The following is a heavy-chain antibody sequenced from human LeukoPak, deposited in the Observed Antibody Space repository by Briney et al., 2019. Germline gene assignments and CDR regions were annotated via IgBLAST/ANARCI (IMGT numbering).Heavy chain of an antibody. CDR3: AELGITMIGGV. J-gene: IGHJ6*04. Sequence: GGSLRLSCAVAGFTFSNYGMHWVRQAPGKGLEWVAVISYDGSNQDYGGSVKGRFPISRDNAKNSLYLQMNSLRAEDTAVYYCAELGITMIGGVWGKGTTVTISS. D-gene: IGHD3-10*02. CDR2: ISYDGSNQ. CDR1: GFTFSNYG. V-gene: IGHV3-30*18.